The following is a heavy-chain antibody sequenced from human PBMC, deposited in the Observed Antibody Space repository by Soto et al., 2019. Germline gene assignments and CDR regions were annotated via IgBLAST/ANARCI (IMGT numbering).Heavy chain of an antibody. Sequence: GGSLRLSCAASGFSFTNFAMSWVRQAPGKGLEWVAGVGASGDITWYADSVKGRLSISRDGSKNTLYLQLNSLRFEDTAVYYCAKDDFTDRGDDYFDYWGPGTLVTVSS. CDR2: VGASGDIT. CDR3: AKDDFTDRGDDYFDY. V-gene: IGHV3-23*01. J-gene: IGHJ4*02. CDR1: GFSFTNFA. D-gene: IGHD2-21*02.